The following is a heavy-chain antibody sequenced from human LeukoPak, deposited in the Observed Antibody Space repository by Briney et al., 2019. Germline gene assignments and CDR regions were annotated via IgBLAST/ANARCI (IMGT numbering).Heavy chain of an antibody. D-gene: IGHD3-16*01. CDR1: GFTFSSYE. V-gene: IGHV3-48*03. Sequence: PGGSLRLSCAASGFTFSSYEMNWVRHAPGKGLEWVSYISSSGSTIYYADSVKGRFTISRDSAKNSLYLQMNSLRAEDTAVYYCASARLGEFDYWGQGTLVTFSS. J-gene: IGHJ4*02. CDR2: ISSSGSTI. CDR3: ASARLGEFDY.